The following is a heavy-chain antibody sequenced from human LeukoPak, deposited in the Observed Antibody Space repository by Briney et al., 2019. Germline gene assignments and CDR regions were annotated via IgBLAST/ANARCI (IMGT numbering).Heavy chain of an antibody. V-gene: IGHV3-21*01. D-gene: IGHD3-10*01. J-gene: IGHJ5*02. CDR2: VSSSGSQI. Sequence: PGGSLRLSCAASGFTVSSNYMSWVRQAPGKGLEWVSSVSSSGSQIYYADSVKGRFTISRDNAKNSLYLQMNSLRAEDTAVYYCAREQYYGSGSYYICWFDTWGQGSLVTVSS. CDR1: GFTVSSNY. CDR3: AREQYYGSGSYYICWFDT.